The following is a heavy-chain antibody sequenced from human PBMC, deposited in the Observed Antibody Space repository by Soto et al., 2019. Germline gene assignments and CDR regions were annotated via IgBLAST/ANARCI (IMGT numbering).Heavy chain of an antibody. CDR2: ITPSGSTT. V-gene: IGHV3-48*02. Sequence: PGGSLRLSCAASVFIFSGSPMNWVRQAPGKWLGWVSYITPSGSTTXXADSVNGRXTISRYNSRNAXFLQSXGLRDRDTAXYYCARDRGDYSAVAYWGQGTLVTVSS. D-gene: IGHD3-10*01. CDR3: ARDRGDYSAVAY. J-gene: IGHJ4*02. CDR1: VFIFSGSP.